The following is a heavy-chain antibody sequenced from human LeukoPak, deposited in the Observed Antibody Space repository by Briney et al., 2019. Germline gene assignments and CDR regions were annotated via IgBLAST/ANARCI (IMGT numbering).Heavy chain of an antibody. V-gene: IGHV3-53*01. CDR3: AKVWWLIAGDY. CDR2: IYSGGRT. J-gene: IGHJ4*02. Sequence: PGGSLRLPCAASGFTVSSNYMSWVRQAPGKGLEWVSVIYSGGRTYYADSVKGRFTISRDNSKNTLYLQMNSLRAEDTAVYYCAKVWWLIAGDYWGQGTLVTVSS. D-gene: IGHD2-21*01. CDR1: GFTVSSNY.